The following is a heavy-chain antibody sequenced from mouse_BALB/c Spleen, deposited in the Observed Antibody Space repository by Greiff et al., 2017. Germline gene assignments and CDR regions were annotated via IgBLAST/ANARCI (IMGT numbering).Heavy chain of an antibody. CDR2: IYPGDGDT. J-gene: IGHJ2*01. D-gene: IGHD2-14*01. V-gene: IGHV1-80*01. CDR3: ARGERYDDGDYFDY. CDR1: GYSFSSYW. Sequence: QVQLQQPGAELVRPGASVKISCKASGYSFSSYWMNWVKQRPGQGLEWIGQIYPGDGDTNYNGKFKGKATLTADKSSSTAYMQLSSLTSEDSAVYFCARGERYDDGDYFDYWGQGTTLTVSS.